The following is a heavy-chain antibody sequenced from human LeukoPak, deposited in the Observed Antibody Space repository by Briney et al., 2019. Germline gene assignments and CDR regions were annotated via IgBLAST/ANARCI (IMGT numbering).Heavy chain of an antibody. CDR3: ARQIWTTVTGYIDY. D-gene: IGHD4-17*01. Sequence: SETLSLTCAVSGYSISSGYYWGWIRQPPGKGLGWIGSIYHSGSTYYNPSLKSRVTISVDTSKNQFSLKLSSVTAADTAVYYCARQIWTTVTGYIDYWGQGTLVTVSS. V-gene: IGHV4-38-2*01. J-gene: IGHJ4*02. CDR2: IYHSGST. CDR1: GYSISSGYY.